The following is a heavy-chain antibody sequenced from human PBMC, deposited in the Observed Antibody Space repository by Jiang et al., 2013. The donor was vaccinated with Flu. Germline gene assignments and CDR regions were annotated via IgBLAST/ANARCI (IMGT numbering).Heavy chain of an antibody. D-gene: IGHD6-13*01. J-gene: IGHJ4*02. CDR3: AKDQYSSPSDFDY. CDR2: ISGESGGT. CDR1: GFTFRSYA. V-gene: IGHV3-23*01. Sequence: VQLLESGGDLVQPGGSLRLSCAATGFTFRSYAMSWVRQAPGKGLEWVSAISGESGGTYYADSVKGRFTISRANSKNTLYLEMNSLRAEDTAIYYCAKDQYSSPSDFDYWGQ.